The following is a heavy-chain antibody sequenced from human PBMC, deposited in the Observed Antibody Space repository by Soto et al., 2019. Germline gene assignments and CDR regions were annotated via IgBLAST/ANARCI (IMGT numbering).Heavy chain of an antibody. CDR3: TRQNVDTAMVIIS. CDR1: GFTFSVSA. Sequence: GSLRLSCAASGFTFSVSAMHWVRQASGKGLEWVGRIRSKANSYATAYAASVKGRFTISRDDSKNTAYLQMNSLKTEDTAVYYCTRQNVDTAMVIISWGQGTLVTVSS. D-gene: IGHD5-18*01. J-gene: IGHJ5*02. V-gene: IGHV3-73*01. CDR2: IRSKANSYAT.